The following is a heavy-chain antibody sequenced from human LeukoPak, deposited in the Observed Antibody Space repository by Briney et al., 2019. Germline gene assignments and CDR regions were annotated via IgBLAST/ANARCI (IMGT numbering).Heavy chain of an antibody. CDR1: GFTFSDYY. D-gene: IGHD3-10*01. Sequence: PGGSLRLSCAASGFTFSDYYMSWIRQAPGKGLEWVSYISSSGSTIYYADSVKGRFTISRDNAKNSLYLQMNSLRAEDTAVYYCASLTPLLTMVRGVNMDVWGQGTTVTVSS. CDR3: ASLTPLLTMVRGVNMDV. CDR2: ISSSGSTI. J-gene: IGHJ6*02. V-gene: IGHV3-11*01.